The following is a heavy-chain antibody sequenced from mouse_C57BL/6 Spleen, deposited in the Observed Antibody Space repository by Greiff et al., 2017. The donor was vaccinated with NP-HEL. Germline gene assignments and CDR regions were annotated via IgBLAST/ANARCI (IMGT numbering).Heavy chain of an antibody. CDR2: IDPETGGT. CDR3: TREEVYYGSSSFAY. J-gene: IGHJ3*01. CDR1: GYTFTDYE. Sequence: VQLQQSGAELVRPGASVTLSCKASGYTFTDYEMHWVKQTPVHGLEWIGAIDPETGGTAYNQKFKGKAILTADKSSSTAYMELRSLTSEDSAVYYCTREEVYYGSSSFAYWGQGTLVTVSA. V-gene: IGHV1-15*01. D-gene: IGHD1-1*01.